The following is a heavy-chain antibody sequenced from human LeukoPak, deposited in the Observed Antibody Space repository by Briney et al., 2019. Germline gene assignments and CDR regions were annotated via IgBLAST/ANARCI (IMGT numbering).Heavy chain of an antibody. CDR1: GGSFSGYY. D-gene: IGHD2-2*01. Sequence: SETLSLTCAVYGGSFSGYYWSWIRQPPGEGLEWIGEINHSGSTNYNPSLKSRVTISVDTSKNQFSLKLSSVTAADTAVYYCARARFIVVVPAAIDIDAFDIWGQGTMVTVSS. CDR2: INHSGST. J-gene: IGHJ3*02. CDR3: ARARFIVVVPAAIDIDAFDI. V-gene: IGHV4-34*01.